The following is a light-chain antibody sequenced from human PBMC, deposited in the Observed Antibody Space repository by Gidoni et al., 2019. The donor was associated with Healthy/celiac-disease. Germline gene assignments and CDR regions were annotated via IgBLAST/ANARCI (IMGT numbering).Light chain of an antibody. J-gene: IGLJ3*02. CDR2: GKN. CDR1: SLRSYY. Sequence: SSELTQDPAVSVALGQTVRITCQGDSLRSYYASWYQQKPGQAPVPVIYGKNNRPSGIPDRFSGSSSGNTASLTITGAQAEDEADYYCNSRDSSGNRWVFGGGTKLTVL. CDR3: NSRDSSGNRWV. V-gene: IGLV3-19*01.